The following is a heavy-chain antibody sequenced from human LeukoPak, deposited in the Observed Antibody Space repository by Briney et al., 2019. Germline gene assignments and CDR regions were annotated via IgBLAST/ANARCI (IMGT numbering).Heavy chain of an antibody. J-gene: IGHJ4*02. CDR3: ARSWAGMYYPFYYFDY. CDR1: GDSFSGYY. D-gene: IGHD2-8*01. Sequence: KPSETLSLTCAVYGDSFSGYYWSWIRQPPGKGLEWIAEINHRGSTHYNPSLKSRVNISADTSKSQFSLNLDSVTAADTAVYYCARSWAGMYYPFYYFDYWGQGSLVTVSS. V-gene: IGHV4-34*01. CDR2: INHRGST.